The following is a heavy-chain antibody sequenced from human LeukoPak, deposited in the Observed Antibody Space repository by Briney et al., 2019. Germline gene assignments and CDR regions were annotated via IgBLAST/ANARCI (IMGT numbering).Heavy chain of an antibody. Sequence: ASVKVSCKVSGYSIIELSTHWVRQAPGKGLEWMGGVNLEHGNPVYAQKFQGRITMTEDTTTDTAYMELHSLTSEDTAVYYCAKGVAVAGTPPGGDYWGQGTLLTVAS. D-gene: IGHD6-19*01. J-gene: IGHJ4*02. V-gene: IGHV1-24*01. CDR3: AKGVAVAGTPPGGDY. CDR2: VNLEHGNP. CDR1: GYSIIELS.